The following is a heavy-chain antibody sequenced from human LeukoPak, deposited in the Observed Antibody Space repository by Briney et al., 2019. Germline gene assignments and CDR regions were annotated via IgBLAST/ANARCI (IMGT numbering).Heavy chain of an antibody. CDR2: ISYDGSNK. V-gene: IGHV3-30-3*01. Sequence: GRSLRLSCAASGFTFSSYAMHWVRQAPGKGLEWVAVISYDGSNKYYADSVKGRFTISRDNSKNTLYLQMNSLRAEDTAVYYCARDGAPYCSGGSCYSYDYWGQGTLVTVSS. CDR3: ARDGAPYCSGGSCYSYDY. J-gene: IGHJ4*02. D-gene: IGHD2-15*01. CDR1: GFTFSSYA.